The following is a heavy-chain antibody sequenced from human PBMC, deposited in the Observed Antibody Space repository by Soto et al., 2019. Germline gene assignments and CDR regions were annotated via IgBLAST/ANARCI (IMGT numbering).Heavy chain of an antibody. CDR1: GFNFSSYW. J-gene: IGHJ4*02. CDR2: IKQDGSER. Sequence: EVQLVESGGGLVQPGGSLRLSCAASGFNFSSYWMSWVRQAPGKGLEWVANIKQDGSERFYVDSVEGRFIIFRANAKDALYVRIHSPRAADTAGSYRAMDPQTRNAFGVLDCCGQGALICVSS. V-gene: IGHV3-7*04. CDR3: AMDPQTRNAFGVLDC. D-gene: IGHD2-8*01.